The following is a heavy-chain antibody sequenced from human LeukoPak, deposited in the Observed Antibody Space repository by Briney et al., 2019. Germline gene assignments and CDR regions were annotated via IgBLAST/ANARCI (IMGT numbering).Heavy chain of an antibody. CDR2: IKLDGSEK. V-gene: IGHV3-7*01. CDR3: ARVSVVSYYFDY. D-gene: IGHD2-8*02. CDR1: GFTFSNHW. J-gene: IGHJ4*02. Sequence: GGSLRLSCAASGFTFSNHWMTWVRQAPGKGLEWVANIKLDGSEKYYVDSVKGRFTISRDDAQKSLYLQMNSLRAEDTAVYYCARVSVVSYYFDYWGQGSLVTVSS.